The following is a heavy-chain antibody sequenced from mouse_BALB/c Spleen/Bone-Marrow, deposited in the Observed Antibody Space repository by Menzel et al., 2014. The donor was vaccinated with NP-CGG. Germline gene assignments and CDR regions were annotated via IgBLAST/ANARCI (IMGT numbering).Heavy chain of an antibody. CDR2: IYPYNGGT. CDR1: GYTFTDYN. Sequence: EVKLQESGPELVKPGASVKISCKASGYTFTDYNKHWVKQSHGKSLEWIGYIYPYNGGTGYNQKFKSKATLTVDNSSSTAYMEIRSLTSEDSAVYYCATRFITTAGYWGQGTTLTVSS. V-gene: IGHV1S29*02. J-gene: IGHJ2*01. CDR3: ATRFITTAGY. D-gene: IGHD1-2*01.